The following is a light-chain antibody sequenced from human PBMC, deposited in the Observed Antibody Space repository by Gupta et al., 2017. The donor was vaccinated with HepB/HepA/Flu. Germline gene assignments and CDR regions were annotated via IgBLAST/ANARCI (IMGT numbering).Light chain of an antibody. CDR2: DAS. CDR1: QSVSSY. CDR3: QQRSNWPRST. V-gene: IGKV3-11*01. Sequence: EIVLTQSPATLSLSPGERATLSCRASQSVSSYLAWYQQKPGQAPRLLIYDASNSATGIPARFSGSGCGTDFTLTISSREPEDFAVYYCQQRSNWPRSTFGGGTKVEIK. J-gene: IGKJ4*01.